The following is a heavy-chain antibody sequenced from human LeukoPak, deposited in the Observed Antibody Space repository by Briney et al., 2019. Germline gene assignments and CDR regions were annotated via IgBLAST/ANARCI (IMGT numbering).Heavy chain of an antibody. CDR1: GFTFSSYA. CDR2: ISGSGGST. CDR3: AEDQGYSGYGEPDY. V-gene: IGHV3-23*01. J-gene: IGHJ4*02. D-gene: IGHD5-12*01. Sequence: GGSLRLSCAASGFTFSSYAMSWVRQAPGKGLEWVSAISGSGGSTYYADSVKGRFTISRDNSKNTLYLQMNSLRAEDTAVYYCAEDQGYSGYGEPDYWGQGTLVTVSS.